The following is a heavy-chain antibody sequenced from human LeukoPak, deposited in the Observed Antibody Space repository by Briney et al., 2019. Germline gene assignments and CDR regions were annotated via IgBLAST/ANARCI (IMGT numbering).Heavy chain of an antibody. D-gene: IGHD3-16*01. J-gene: IGHJ4*02. Sequence: GGYLRLSCAASGFIVSTSYMTWVRQAPGKGLEWVSSIYSGGSTYYADSVKGRFTISRDSSKNTLYLQMHSLRVEDTAVYYCARGRITGYFDYWGQGTLVTVSS. CDR3: ARGRITGYFDY. CDR2: IYSGGST. CDR1: GFIVSTSY. V-gene: IGHV3-53*01.